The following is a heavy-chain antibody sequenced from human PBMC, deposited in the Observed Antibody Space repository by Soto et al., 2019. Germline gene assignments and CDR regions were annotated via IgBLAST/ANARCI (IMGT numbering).Heavy chain of an antibody. CDR3: AKGGDNSSGWYGTPYYYYGMDV. CDR2: ISGSGGST. J-gene: IGHJ6*02. Sequence: EVQLLESGGGLVQPGGSLRLSCAASGFTFSSYAMSWVRQAPGKGLEWVSAISGSGGSTYYADSVKGRFTISRDNSKNTLYLQMNSLRAEEPAVYYWAKGGDNSSGWYGTPYYYYGMDVWGQGTTVTVSS. CDR1: GFTFSSYA. D-gene: IGHD6-19*01. V-gene: IGHV3-23*01.